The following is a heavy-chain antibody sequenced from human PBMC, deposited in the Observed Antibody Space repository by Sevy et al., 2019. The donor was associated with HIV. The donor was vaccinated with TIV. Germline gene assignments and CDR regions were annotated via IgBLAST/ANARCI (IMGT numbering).Heavy chain of an antibody. CDR3: TGDKAQGWFDP. J-gene: IGHJ5*02. CDR2: ISYDGSTK. CDR1: GFSFRSFP. Sequence: GGSLRLSCAGSGFSFRSFPIHWVRQAPGKGLEWVAYISYDGSTKYYADSVTGRFTISRDNSMSTVSLQMNSLRVTDTAIYYCTGDKAQGWFDPWGQGTLVTVSS. V-gene: IGHV3-30-3*01.